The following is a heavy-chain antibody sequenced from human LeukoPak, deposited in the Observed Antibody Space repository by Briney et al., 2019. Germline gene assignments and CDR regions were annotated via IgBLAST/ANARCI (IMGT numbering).Heavy chain of an antibody. Sequence: SETLSLTCAVYGGSFSGYYWSWIRQPPGKGLEWMGEINHSGSTNYNPSLKSRVTISVDTSKNQFSLKLSSVTAADTAVYYCARGLRYYDSSGSYYFDYWGQGTLVTVSS. CDR3: ARGLRYYDSSGSYYFDY. J-gene: IGHJ4*02. D-gene: IGHD3-22*01. CDR1: GGSFSGYY. CDR2: INHSGST. V-gene: IGHV4-34*01.